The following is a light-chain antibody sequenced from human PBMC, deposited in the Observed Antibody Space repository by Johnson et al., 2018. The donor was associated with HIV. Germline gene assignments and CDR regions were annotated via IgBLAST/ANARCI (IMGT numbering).Light chain of an antibody. CDR3: GTWDSSPRSVF. J-gene: IGLJ1*01. Sequence: QSVLTQPPSVSAAPGQRFTISCSGASSTFGNSYISWYQLLPGSPPKLLIYDNNKRPSGIPDRFSGSKSGTSATLGITGLQTGAEADYYCGTWDSSPRSVFFGSGTKFSVL. V-gene: IGLV1-51*01. CDR2: DNN. CDR1: SSTFGNSY.